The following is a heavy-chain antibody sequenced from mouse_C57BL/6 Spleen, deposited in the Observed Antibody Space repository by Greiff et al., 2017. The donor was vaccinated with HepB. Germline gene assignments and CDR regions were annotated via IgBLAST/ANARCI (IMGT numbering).Heavy chain of an antibody. CDR1: GYYITSGYY. V-gene: IGHV3-6*01. D-gene: IGHD1-1*01. CDR3: AVITTVVANWYFDV. CDR2: ISYDGSN. J-gene: IGHJ1*03. Sequence: VQLQQSGPGLVKPSQSLSLTCSVTGYYITSGYYWNWIRQFPGNKLEWMGYISYDGSNNYNPSLKNRISITRDTSKNQFFRKLNSVTTEDTATYYCAVITTVVANWYFDVWGTGTTVTVSS.